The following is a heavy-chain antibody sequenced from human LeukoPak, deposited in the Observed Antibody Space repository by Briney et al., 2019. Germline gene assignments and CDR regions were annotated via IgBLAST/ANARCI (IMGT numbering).Heavy chain of an antibody. CDR2: INPNSGGT. CDR3: ARSIAARGANDY. J-gene: IGHJ4*02. Sequence: ASVKVSCKASGYTFTGYYMHWVRQAPGQGLEWMGWINPNSGGTNYAQKFQGRVTMTRDTSISTAYMELSRPRSDDTAVYYCARSIAARGANDYWGQGTLVTVSS. V-gene: IGHV1-2*02. D-gene: IGHD6-6*01. CDR1: GYTFTGYY.